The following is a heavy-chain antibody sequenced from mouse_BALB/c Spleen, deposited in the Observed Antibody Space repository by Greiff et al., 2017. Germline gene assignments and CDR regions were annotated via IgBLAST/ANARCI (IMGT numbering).Heavy chain of an antibody. Sequence: QVHVKQPGAELVRPGASVKLSCKASGYTFTSYWINWVKQRPGQGLEWIGNIYPSDSYTNYNQKFKDKATLTVDKSSSTAYMQLSSPTSEDSAVYYCTRGAYYYAMDYWGQGTSVTVSS. CDR2: IYPSDSYT. V-gene: IGHV1-69*02. CDR1: GYTFTSYW. CDR3: TRGAYYYAMDY. J-gene: IGHJ4*01.